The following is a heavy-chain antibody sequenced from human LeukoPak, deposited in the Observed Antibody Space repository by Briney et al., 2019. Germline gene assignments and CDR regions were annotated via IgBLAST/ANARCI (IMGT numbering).Heavy chain of an antibody. V-gene: IGHV3-23*01. D-gene: IGHD6-19*01. J-gene: IGHJ4*02. CDR2: ISGSGGST. Sequence: PGGSLRLSCAASGFTFSSYAMSWVRQAPGKGLEWVSAISGSGGSTYYADSVKGRFTISRDNSKNTLYLQMNSLRAEDTAVYYCAKDQHIAVAGTRFLALDYWGQGTLVTVSS. CDR1: GFTFSSYA. CDR3: AKDQHIAVAGTRFLALDY.